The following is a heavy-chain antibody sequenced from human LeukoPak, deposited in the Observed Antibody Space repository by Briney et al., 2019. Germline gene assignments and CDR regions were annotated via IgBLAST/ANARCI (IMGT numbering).Heavy chain of an antibody. CDR3: ARDSNYDILTGYYWDY. V-gene: IGHV3-21*01. D-gene: IGHD3-9*01. Sequence: GGSLRLSCAASGFTFSSYSMNWVRQAPGKGLEWVSSISSSSSYIYYADSVKGRFTISRDNAKNSLYLQMNSLRAEDTAVYYCARDSNYDILTGYYWDYWGQGTLVTVSS. J-gene: IGHJ4*02. CDR2: ISSSSSYI. CDR1: GFTFSSYS.